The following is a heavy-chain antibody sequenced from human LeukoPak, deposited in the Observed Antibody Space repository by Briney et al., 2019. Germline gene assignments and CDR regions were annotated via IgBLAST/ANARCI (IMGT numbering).Heavy chain of an antibody. J-gene: IGHJ4*02. Sequence: PGGSLRLSCAASGFTFSTYAMSWVRQAPGKGLEWVSGISGSGGSTYYADSVKGRFTISRDNSQNTLYLQMNSLRGEDTAVYYCAKIPLGSPWVDFDYWGQGTLVTVSS. D-gene: IGHD3-10*01. CDR1: GFTFSTYA. CDR2: ISGSGGST. V-gene: IGHV3-23*01. CDR3: AKIPLGSPWVDFDY.